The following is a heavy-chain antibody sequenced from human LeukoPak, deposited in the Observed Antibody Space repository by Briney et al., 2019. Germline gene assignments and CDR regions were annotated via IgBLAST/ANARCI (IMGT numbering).Heavy chain of an antibody. CDR3: ARRYCSGGSCYLYYFDY. J-gene: IGHJ4*02. D-gene: IGHD2-15*01. CDR1: GGSISGYY. CDR2: IYYSGST. V-gene: IGHV4-59*12. Sequence: PSETLSLTCTVSGGSISGYYWSWIRQPPGTGLEWIGYIYYSGSTNYNPSLKSRVTISVDTSKSQFSLKLSSVTAADTAVYYCARRYCSGGSCYLYYFDYWGQGTLVTVSS.